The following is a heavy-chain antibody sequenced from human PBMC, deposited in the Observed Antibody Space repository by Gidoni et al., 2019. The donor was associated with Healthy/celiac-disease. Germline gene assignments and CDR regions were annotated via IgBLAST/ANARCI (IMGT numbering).Heavy chain of an antibody. J-gene: IGHJ4*02. CDR1: GGSISSYY. Sequence: QVQLQESGPGLVKPSETLSLTCTVSGGSISSYYWSWIRQPPGKGLEWIGYIYYSGSTNYNPSLKSRVTISVDTSKNQFSLKLSSVTAADTAVYYCARDRSSGWLEGFDYWGQGTLVTVSS. CDR2: IYYSGST. V-gene: IGHV4-59*01. D-gene: IGHD6-19*01. CDR3: ARDRSSGWLEGFDY.